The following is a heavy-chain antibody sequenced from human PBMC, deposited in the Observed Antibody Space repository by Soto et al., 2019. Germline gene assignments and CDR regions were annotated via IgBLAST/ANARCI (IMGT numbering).Heavy chain of an antibody. D-gene: IGHD2-21*02. CDR2: IIPIFGTA. V-gene: IGHV1-69*01. Sequence: QVQLVQSGAEVKKPGSSMKVSCKASGGTFSSYAISWVRQAPGQGLEWMGGIIPIFGTANYAQKFQGRVTINADESTSTAYMELSSLRSEDTAVSYCARWVVTGRGLNWFDPWGQGTLVTVSS. CDR1: GGTFSSYA. CDR3: ARWVVTGRGLNWFDP. J-gene: IGHJ5*02.